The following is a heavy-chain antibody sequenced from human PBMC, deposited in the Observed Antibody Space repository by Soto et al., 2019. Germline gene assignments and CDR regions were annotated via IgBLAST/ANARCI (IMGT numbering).Heavy chain of an antibody. V-gene: IGHV1-69*13. D-gene: IGHD3-22*01. J-gene: IGHJ4*02. CDR1: GGTFSSYA. CDR3: ARDQYDSSGYPFDY. CDR2: IIPIFGTA. Sequence: AASVKVSCKASGGTFSSYAISWVRQAPGQGLEWMGGIIPIFGTANYAQKFQGRVTITADESTSTAYMELSSLRSEDTAVYYCARDQYDSSGYPFDYWGQGTLVTVSS.